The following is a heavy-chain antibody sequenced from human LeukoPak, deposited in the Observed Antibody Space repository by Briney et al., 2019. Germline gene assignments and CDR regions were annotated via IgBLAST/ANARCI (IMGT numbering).Heavy chain of an antibody. Sequence: GGSLRLSCAASGFTFDDYAMHWVRQAPGKGLEWVSGISWNSGSIGYADSVKGRFTISRDNSKNTLYLQMNSLRAEDTAVYYCARNYDFWSGYSNYYYGMDVWGQGTTVTVSS. CDR2: ISWNSGSI. CDR1: GFTFDDYA. J-gene: IGHJ6*02. D-gene: IGHD3-3*01. V-gene: IGHV3-9*01. CDR3: ARNYDFWSGYSNYYYGMDV.